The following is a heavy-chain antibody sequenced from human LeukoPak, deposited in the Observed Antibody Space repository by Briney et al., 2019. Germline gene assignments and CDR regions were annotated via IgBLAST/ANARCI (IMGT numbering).Heavy chain of an antibody. CDR3: ARPLNYDILTGYPQGFDY. CDR1: GYSFTSYW. D-gene: IGHD3-9*01. Sequence: GESLKISCKGSGYSFTSYWIGWVRQMPGKGLEWMGIIYPGDSDTRYSPSFQGQVTISADKSISTAYLQWSSLKASDTAMYYCARPLNYDILTGYPQGFDYWGQGTLVTVSS. V-gene: IGHV5-51*01. J-gene: IGHJ4*02. CDR2: IYPGDSDT.